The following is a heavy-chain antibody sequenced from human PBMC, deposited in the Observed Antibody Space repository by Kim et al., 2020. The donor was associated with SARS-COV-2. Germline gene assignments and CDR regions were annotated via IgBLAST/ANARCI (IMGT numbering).Heavy chain of an antibody. CDR3: AREYGDYGENWFDP. CDR1: GSSISSGGYY. D-gene: IGHD4-17*01. CDR2: IYYSGST. V-gene: IGHV4-31*03. J-gene: IGHJ5*02. Sequence: SETLSLTCTVSGSSISSGGYYWSWIRQHPGKGLEWIGYIYYSGSTYYNPSLKSRVTISVDTSKNQFSLKLSSVTAADTAVYYCAREYGDYGENWFDPWGQGTLVTVSS.